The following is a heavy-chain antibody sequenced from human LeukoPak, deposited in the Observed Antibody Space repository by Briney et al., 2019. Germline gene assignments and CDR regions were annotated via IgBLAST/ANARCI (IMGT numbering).Heavy chain of an antibody. CDR3: ARLHPSGWFDY. J-gene: IGHJ4*02. CDR1: GGSISSSSYY. D-gene: IGHD6-19*01. CDR2: IYYSGST. V-gene: IGHV4-39*01. Sequence: PSETLPLTCTVSGGSISSSSYYWGWIRQPPGKGLEWIGSIYYSGSTYYNPSLKSRVTISVYTSKNQFSLKLSSVTAADTAVYYCARLHPSGWFDYWGQGTLVTVSS.